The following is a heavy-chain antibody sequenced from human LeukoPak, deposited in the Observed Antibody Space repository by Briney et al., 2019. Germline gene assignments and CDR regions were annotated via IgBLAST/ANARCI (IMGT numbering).Heavy chain of an antibody. J-gene: IGHJ4*02. V-gene: IGHV3-74*01. CDR1: GFTFSSYW. CDR2: INSDGSST. CDR3: ARGTTYYDILTGYPKGDNFDY. Sequence: GGSLRLSCAASGFTFSSYWMLWVRQAPGKGLVWVSRINSDGSSTSYADSVKGRFTISRDNAKNTLYLQMNSLRAEDTAVYYCARGTTYYDILTGYPKGDNFDYWGQGTLVTVSS. D-gene: IGHD3-9*01.